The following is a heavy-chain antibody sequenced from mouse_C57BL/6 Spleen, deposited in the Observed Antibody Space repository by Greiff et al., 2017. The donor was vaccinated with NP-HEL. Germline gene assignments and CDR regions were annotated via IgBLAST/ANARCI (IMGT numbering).Heavy chain of an antibody. CDR1: GYAFSSSW. CDR3: ARLVTGKDD. D-gene: IGHD4-1*01. J-gene: IGHJ2*01. CDR2: IYPGDGDT. Sequence: QVQLQQSGPELVKPGASVKISCKASGYAFSSSWMNWVKQRPGKGLEWIGRIYPGDGDTNYNGKFKGKATLTADKSSSTAYMQLSSLTSEDSAVYFCARLVTGKDDWGKGTTLTVSS. V-gene: IGHV1-82*01.